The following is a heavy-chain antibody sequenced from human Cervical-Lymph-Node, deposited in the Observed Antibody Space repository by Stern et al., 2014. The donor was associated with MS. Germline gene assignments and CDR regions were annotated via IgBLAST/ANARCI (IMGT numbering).Heavy chain of an antibody. Sequence: VQLVESGAEVKKSGSSVKVSCKASGGTFSTFAITWVRQAPGQGLEWMGRIIPVFGTTNYAQNIQGRVTISADESTSTAYMELSSLRAEDTAVYYCARGLASTITMDVWGRGTTVTVSS. CDR1: GGTFSTFA. V-gene: IGHV1-69*01. J-gene: IGHJ6*02. D-gene: IGHD3-10*01. CDR2: IIPVFGTT. CDR3: ARGLASTITMDV.